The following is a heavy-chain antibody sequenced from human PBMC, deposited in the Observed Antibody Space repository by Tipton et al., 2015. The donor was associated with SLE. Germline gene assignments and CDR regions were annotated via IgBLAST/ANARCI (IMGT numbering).Heavy chain of an antibody. CDR3: VRRGYYNFCLDV. D-gene: IGHD3-3*01. Sequence: SLRLSCAASGFSFSYHEMNWVRQAPGRGLEWVSYISKTGSSIFYGDSVKGRFTISRDNAKNSLYLQLNNLRAEDTAVYFCVRRGYYNFCLDVWGKGTTVTVFS. J-gene: IGHJ6*04. V-gene: IGHV3-48*03. CDR2: ISKTGSSI. CDR1: GFSFSYHE.